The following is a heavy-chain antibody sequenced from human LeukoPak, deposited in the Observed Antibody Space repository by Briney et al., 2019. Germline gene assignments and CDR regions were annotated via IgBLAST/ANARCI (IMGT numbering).Heavy chain of an antibody. J-gene: IGHJ4*02. CDR1: GFTFTRYA. CDR3: ARDDALATDGFDS. V-gene: IGHV3-30*04. CDR2: VSYDGNDK. Sequence: GGSLRLSCVASGFTFTRYAMHWVRQAPGKGLEWVTVVSYDGNDKYYADSVKGRFTISRDNSKNTMYLQMNSLRAEDTAVYYCARDDALATDGFDSWGQGTLVTVSS. D-gene: IGHD5-24*01.